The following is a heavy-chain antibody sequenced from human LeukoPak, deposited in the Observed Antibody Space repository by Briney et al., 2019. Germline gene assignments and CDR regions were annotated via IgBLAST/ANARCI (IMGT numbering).Heavy chain of an antibody. CDR2: ISGSGGST. D-gene: IGHD6-13*01. V-gene: IGHV3-23*01. CDR1: GFNFSSYA. CDR3: AKGRGDSSSWYEAEYFQH. Sequence: GGSLRLSCAASGFNFSSYAMSWVRQAPGKGLEWVSAISGSGGSTYYADSVKGRFTISRDNSKNTLYLQMNSLRAEDTAVYYCAKGRGDSSSWYEAEYFQHWGQGTLVTVSS. J-gene: IGHJ1*01.